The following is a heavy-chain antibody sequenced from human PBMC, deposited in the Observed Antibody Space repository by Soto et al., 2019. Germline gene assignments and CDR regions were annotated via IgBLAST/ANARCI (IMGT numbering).Heavy chain of an antibody. CDR1: GGTFSSYA. CDR3: ARDSVTRVSSDIPGMDV. V-gene: IGHV1-69*13. D-gene: IGHD3-10*01. J-gene: IGHJ6*02. Sequence: SVKVSCKASGGTFSSYAISWVRQDPGQGLEWMGGIIPIFGTANYAQKFQGRVTITADESTSTAYMELSSLRSEDTAVYYCARDSVTRVSSDIPGMDVWGQGTTVTVSS. CDR2: IIPIFGTA.